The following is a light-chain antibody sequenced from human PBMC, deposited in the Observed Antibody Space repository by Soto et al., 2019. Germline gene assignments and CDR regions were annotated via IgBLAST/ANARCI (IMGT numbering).Light chain of an antibody. CDR1: QTISNTF. CDR3: QQYDSSPRT. CDR2: GPS. V-gene: IGKV3-20*01. J-gene: IGKJ1*01. Sequence: EIGMTQSPVTLSVSPGERATLSCRASQTISNTFLAWYQQKPGQAPRLLIYGPSSRATGIPDRFSGSGSGTDFTLTINRLEPEDFAVYYCQQYDSSPRTFGQGTKVDIK.